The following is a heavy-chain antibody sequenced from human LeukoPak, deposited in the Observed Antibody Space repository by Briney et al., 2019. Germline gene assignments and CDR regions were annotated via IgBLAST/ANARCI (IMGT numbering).Heavy chain of an antibody. CDR2: IYYSGST. D-gene: IGHD5-12*01. CDR1: GGSISSGDFY. CDR3: GRHLNRVATNGKIDY. J-gene: IGHJ4*02. Sequence: SETLSLTCTVSGGSISSGDFYWSWIRQPPGKGLGWIGYIYYSGSTYYTPSLKSRVTISLDTSKNQFSLKLTSVTAADTAVYYCGRHLNRVATNGKIDYWGQGTLVTV. V-gene: IGHV4-30-4*01.